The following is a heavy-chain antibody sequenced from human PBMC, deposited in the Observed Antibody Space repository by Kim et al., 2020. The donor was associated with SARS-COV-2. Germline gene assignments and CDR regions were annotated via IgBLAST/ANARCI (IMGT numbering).Heavy chain of an antibody. D-gene: IGHD2-21*02. CDR3: ACTPGAYCGGDCPPADYYYGMDV. CDR1: GGSISSGGYY. Sequence: SETLSLTCTVSGGSISSGGYYWSWIRQHPGKGLEWIGYIYYSGSTYYNPSLKSRVTISVVTSKNQFSLKLSSVTAADTAVYYCACTPGAYCGGDCPPADYYYGMDVWGQGTTVTVSS. J-gene: IGHJ6*02. V-gene: IGHV4-31*03. CDR2: IYYSGST.